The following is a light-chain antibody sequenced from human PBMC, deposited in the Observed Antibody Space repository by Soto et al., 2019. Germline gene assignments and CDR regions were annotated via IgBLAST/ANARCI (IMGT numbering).Light chain of an antibody. Sequence: QSALTQPASVSGSPGQSITISCNGTSSDVGGYNYVSWYQQHPGKAPKLMIYDVNNRPSGVSNRFSGSKSGNTASLTISGLQAEDEADYYCSSYTSSSTWVFGGGTKLTVL. CDR1: SSDVGGYNY. J-gene: IGLJ3*02. CDR2: DVN. V-gene: IGLV2-14*01. CDR3: SSYTSSSTWV.